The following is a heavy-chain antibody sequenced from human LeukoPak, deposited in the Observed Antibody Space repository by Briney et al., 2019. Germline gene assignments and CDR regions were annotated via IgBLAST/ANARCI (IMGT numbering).Heavy chain of an antibody. J-gene: IGHJ4*02. Sequence: GGSLRLSCAASGFTFSSYAMSWVRQAPGKGLEWVPAISGSGGSTYYADSVKGRFTISRDNSKNTLYLQMNSLRAVDTAVYYCAKLVTTVTIGFGYWGQGTLVTVSS. CDR3: AKLVTTVTIGFGY. CDR1: GFTFSSYA. V-gene: IGHV3-23*01. CDR2: ISGSGGST. D-gene: IGHD4-17*01.